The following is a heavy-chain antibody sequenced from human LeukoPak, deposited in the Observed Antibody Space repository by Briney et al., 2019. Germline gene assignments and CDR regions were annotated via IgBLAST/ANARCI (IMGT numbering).Heavy chain of an antibody. CDR2: IYYSGST. Sequence: PSETLSLTCTVSGGSISGFYWNWIRQPPGKELEWIGYIYYSGSTDCNPSLKSRVTISVDTSKNQFSLKLSSVTAADTAVYYCARGLTDSSGYYFYGSDIWGQGTMVTVSS. V-gene: IGHV4-59*01. D-gene: IGHD3-22*01. CDR3: ARGLTDSSGYYFYGSDI. J-gene: IGHJ3*02. CDR1: GGSISGFY.